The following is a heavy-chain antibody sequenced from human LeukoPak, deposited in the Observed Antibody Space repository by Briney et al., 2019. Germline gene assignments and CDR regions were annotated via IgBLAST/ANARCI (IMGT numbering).Heavy chain of an antibody. CDR1: GDSISNYY. Sequence: SETLSLTCLVSGDSISNYYWSWLRQPPGKGLEWIGCVSYIGTTTYNPSLKGRVSISLDTSKKQFSLSLSSVTGADTAVYYCARGGGELLFTDLPDLYFDYWGQGLLVTVSS. D-gene: IGHD1-26*01. CDR3: ARGGGELLFTDLPDLYFDY. J-gene: IGHJ4*02. CDR2: VSYIGTT. V-gene: IGHV4-59*08.